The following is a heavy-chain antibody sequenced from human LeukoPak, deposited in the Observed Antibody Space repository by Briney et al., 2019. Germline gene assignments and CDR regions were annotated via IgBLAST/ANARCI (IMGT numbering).Heavy chain of an antibody. CDR1: GGSISGYY. CDR3: ARASPTTNKGAYGWFDP. D-gene: IGHD1-14*01. Sequence: SETLSLTCTVSGGSISGYYWSWIRQPAGKGLEWIGRIYTSESTNYNPSLKSRVTMSVDTSKNQFSLKLSSVTAAGTAVYYCARASPTTNKGAYGWFDPWGQGTLVTVSS. V-gene: IGHV4-4*07. J-gene: IGHJ5*02. CDR2: IYTSEST.